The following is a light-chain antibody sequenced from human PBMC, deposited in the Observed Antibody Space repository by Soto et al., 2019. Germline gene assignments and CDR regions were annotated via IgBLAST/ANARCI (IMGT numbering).Light chain of an antibody. V-gene: IGLV1-44*01. CDR2: DNH. CDR3: ASWDDTLNGVL. Sequence: QAVVTQPPSASGTPGQRVTISCSGSYSNIGSHTVNWYQLLPGSAPKLLIYDNHDRPSGVPDRFSGSKSGTSASLAISGLQSGDEADYYCASWDDTLNGVLFGGGTKLTVL. J-gene: IGLJ2*01. CDR1: YSNIGSHT.